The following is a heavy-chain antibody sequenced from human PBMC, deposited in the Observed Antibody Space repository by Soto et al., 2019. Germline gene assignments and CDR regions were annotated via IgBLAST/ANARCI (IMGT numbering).Heavy chain of an antibody. V-gene: IGHV3-15*07. Sequence: EVQLVESGGGLVKPGGSLRLSCAASDFSISNAWMNWVRQAPGKGLEWVGRIKTRPEGEATDYAAPLKNRFTISRDDSKNTLFLQMNSLKTEDTAVYYCTTGSREGVWGQGATVIVPS. CDR3: TTGSREGV. CDR1: DFSISNAW. CDR2: IKTRPEGEAT. J-gene: IGHJ6*02.